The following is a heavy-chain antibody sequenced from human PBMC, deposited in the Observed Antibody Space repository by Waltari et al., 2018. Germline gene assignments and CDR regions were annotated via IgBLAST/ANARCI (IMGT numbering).Heavy chain of an antibody. CDR1: GFTFSTYA. D-gene: IGHD1-1*01. V-gene: IGHV3-30*01. J-gene: IGHJ4*02. CDR3: ARDRQSGGFRYDY. CDR2: ILHDGSNK. Sequence: QVQLVESGGGVVQHGRSLSLSCAASGFTFSTYALHWVRQAPGKGLEWVAVILHDGSNKYYADSVKGRFTISRDNSKNTLYLQMNSLRAEDTATYFCARDRQSGGFRYDYWGQGTLVTVSS.